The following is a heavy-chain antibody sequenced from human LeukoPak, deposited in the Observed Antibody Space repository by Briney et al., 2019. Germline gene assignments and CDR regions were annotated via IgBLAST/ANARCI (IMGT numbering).Heavy chain of an antibody. CDR3: ARAVWYTAMDI. J-gene: IGHJ4*02. Sequence: GGSLRLSCAASGFTVNSKYMSWVRQAPGKGLEWVSVIYGGGTTNYADTRYSDSVKGRFTISRDNSKNTLYLQMNSLRAEDTAVYYCARAVWYTAMDIWGQGTLVTVSS. V-gene: IGHV3-66*01. D-gene: IGHD5-18*01. CDR1: GFTVNSKY. CDR2: IYGGGTT.